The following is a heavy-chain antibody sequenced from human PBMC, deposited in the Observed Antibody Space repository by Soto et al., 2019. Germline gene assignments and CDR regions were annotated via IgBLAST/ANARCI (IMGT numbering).Heavy chain of an antibody. D-gene: IGHD2-21*02. J-gene: IGHJ6*02. CDR3: ARDLWGYCGTDCYPLDV. CDR1: GGSISRYY. Sequence: SETLSLTCTVSGGSISRYYWSWIRQPPGKGLEWIGYMYNTGSTFYNPPFKSRVTISVDTSKNQFSLKLNSVTAADTAVYYCARDLWGYCGTDCYPLDVWGQGTTVTVSS. CDR2: MYNTGST. V-gene: IGHV4-59*01.